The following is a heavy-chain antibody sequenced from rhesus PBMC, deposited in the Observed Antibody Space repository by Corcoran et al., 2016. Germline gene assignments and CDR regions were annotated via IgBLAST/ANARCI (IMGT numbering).Heavy chain of an antibody. CDR2: IRSKSKYSET. CDR3: ARGGGTGWFDY. V-gene: IGHV3-118*01. D-gene: IGHD2-21*01. Sequence: EVQLVESGGGLVQPGGSLRLSCAASGFTFSSSALHWVRQASGKGLEWVGRIRSKSKYSETGYGASVKGRFTISRGDSKNTAYLQMNSLKTEDTAVYYCARGGGTGWFDYWGQGVLVTVSS. J-gene: IGHJ4*01. CDR1: GFTFSSSA.